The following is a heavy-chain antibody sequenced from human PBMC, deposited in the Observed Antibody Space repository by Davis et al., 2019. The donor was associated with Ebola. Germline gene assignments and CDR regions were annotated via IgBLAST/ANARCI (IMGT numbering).Heavy chain of an antibody. CDR3: ARLDQQLGLDY. J-gene: IGHJ4*02. CDR1: GGSISSYY. V-gene: IGHV4-59*08. D-gene: IGHD6-13*01. Sequence: GSLRLSCTVSGGSISSYYWSWIRQPPGKGLEWIGYIYYSGSTNYNPSLKSRVTISVDTSKNQFSLKLSSVTAADTAVYYCARLDQQLGLDYWGQGTLVTVSS. CDR2: IYYSGST.